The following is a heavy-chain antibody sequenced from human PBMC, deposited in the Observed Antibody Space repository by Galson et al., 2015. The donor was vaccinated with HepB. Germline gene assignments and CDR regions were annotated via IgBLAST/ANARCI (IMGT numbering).Heavy chain of an antibody. CDR2: ISVYNGNT. J-gene: IGHJ5*02. D-gene: IGHD6-6*01. CDR1: GYIFSSFG. Sequence: SVKVSCKASGYIFSSFGVSWVRQAPGQGLEWMGWISVYNGNTNYAQNLQGRVTMTIDTSTSTVYMELRSLKSDDTAVYYCARARYSNSPSDLWGQGTLVTVSS. CDR3: ARARYSNSPSDL. V-gene: IGHV1-18*01.